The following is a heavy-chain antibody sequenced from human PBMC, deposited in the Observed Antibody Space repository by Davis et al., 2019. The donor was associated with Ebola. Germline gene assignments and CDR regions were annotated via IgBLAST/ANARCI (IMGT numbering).Heavy chain of an antibody. CDR1: GFTFSSYS. CDR2: ISSSSSYT. CDR3: ARHGGYYYYYFDY. Sequence: GESLKISCAASGFTFSSYSMNWVRQAPGKGLEWVSYISSSSSYTNYADSVKGRFTISRDNAKNSLYLQMNSLRAEDTAVYYCARHGGYYYYYFDYWGQGTLVTVSS. J-gene: IGHJ4*02. V-gene: IGHV3-21*05. D-gene: IGHD3-22*01.